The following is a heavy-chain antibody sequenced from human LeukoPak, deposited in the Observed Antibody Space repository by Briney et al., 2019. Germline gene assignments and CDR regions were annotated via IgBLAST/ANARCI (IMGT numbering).Heavy chain of an antibody. CDR2: ISYDGSNK. CDR1: GFTFSSYG. J-gene: IGHJ4*02. Sequence: GRSLRLSCAASGFTFSSYGMHWVRQAPGKGLEWVAVISYDGSNKYYADSVKGRFTISRDNSKNTLYLQMNSLRAEDTAVYYCAKDHEDYYFDYWGQGTLVTVSS. CDR3: AKDHEDYYFDY. V-gene: IGHV3-30*18.